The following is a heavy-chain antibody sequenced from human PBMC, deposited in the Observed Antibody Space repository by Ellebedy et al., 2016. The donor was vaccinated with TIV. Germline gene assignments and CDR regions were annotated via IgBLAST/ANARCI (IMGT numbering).Heavy chain of an antibody. V-gene: IGHV4-34*01. J-gene: IGHJ5*02. CDR2: IYYSGST. D-gene: IGHD2-21*02. Sequence: SETLSLTXAVYGGSFSDYYWNWIRQPPGKGLEWIGSIYYSGSTYYNPSLKSRVTISVDTSKNQFSLKLSSVSAADTAVYYCARDGYCGGDCYPQGPWGQGTLVTVSS. CDR3: ARDGYCGGDCYPQGP. CDR1: GGSFSDYY.